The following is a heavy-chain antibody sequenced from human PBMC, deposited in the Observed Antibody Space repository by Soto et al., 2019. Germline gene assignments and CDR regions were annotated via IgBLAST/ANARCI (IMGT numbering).Heavy chain of an antibody. D-gene: IGHD2-2*01. V-gene: IGHV4-30-4*01. CDR2: IDYSGDT. CDR1: GGSLSSGNYY. Sequence: SETLSLTCTVSGGSLSSGNYYWSWIRQPPGKGLEWIGYIDYSGDTFYNPSLKSRLTVSVDTSRNQFSLRLSSVTAADTAVYYCARYCSSTSCLNFDYWGRGTLVTVPQ. CDR3: ARYCSSTSCLNFDY. J-gene: IGHJ4*02.